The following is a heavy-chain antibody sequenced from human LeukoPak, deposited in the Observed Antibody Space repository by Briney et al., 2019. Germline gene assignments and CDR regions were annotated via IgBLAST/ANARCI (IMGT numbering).Heavy chain of an antibody. V-gene: IGHV4-61*02. CDR2: IYTSGST. D-gene: IGHD3-3*01. CDR1: GGSISSGSYY. CDR3: ARGQLRFLEWLSFNWFDP. J-gene: IGHJ5*02. Sequence: SETLSLTCTVSGGSISSGSYYWSWIRQPAGKGLEWIGRIYTSGSTNYNPSLKIRVTISVDTSMSQFSLKLSSVTAADTAVYYCARGQLRFLEWLSFNWFDPWGQGTLVTVSS.